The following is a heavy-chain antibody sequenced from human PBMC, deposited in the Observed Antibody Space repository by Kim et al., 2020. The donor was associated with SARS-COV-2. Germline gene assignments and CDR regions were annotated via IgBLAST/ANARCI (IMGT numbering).Heavy chain of an antibody. D-gene: IGHD6-13*01. CDR3: ARDPAAVEPSDPSYGMDV. J-gene: IGHJ6*02. CDR2: IWYDGSNK. CDR1: GFTFSSYG. V-gene: IGHV3-33*01. Sequence: GGSLRLSCAASGFTFSSYGMHWVRQAPGKGLEWVAVIWYDGSNKYYADSVKGRFTISRDNSKNTLYLQMNSLRAEDTAVYYCARDPAAVEPSDPSYGMDVWGQGTTVTVSS.